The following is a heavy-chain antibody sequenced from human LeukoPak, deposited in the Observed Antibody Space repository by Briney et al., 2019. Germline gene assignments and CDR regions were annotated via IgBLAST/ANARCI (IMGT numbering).Heavy chain of an antibody. J-gene: IGHJ3*02. CDR3: ASPSHHFNIVVVPEYLDDAFDI. D-gene: IGHD2-2*01. CDR2: IIPIFGTA. CDR1: GGTFSSYA. Sequence: SVKVSCKASGGTFSSYAISWVRQAPGQGLEWMGGIIPIFGTANYAQKFQGRVTITSDESTSTAYMDLSSLRSEDTAVYYCASPSHHFNIVVVPEYLDDAFDIWGQGTMVAVSS. V-gene: IGHV1-69*13.